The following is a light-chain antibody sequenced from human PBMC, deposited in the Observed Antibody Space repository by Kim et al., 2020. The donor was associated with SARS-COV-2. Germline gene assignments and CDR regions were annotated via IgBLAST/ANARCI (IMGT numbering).Light chain of an antibody. CDR3: NSRDSSGNHLV. CDR1: SLRKYY. Sequence: SELTQDPAVSVALGQTVKITCQGDSLRKYYASWYQQKPGQAPILVIYGKNNRPSGIPVRFSGSSSGNTASLTITGAQAEDDGDYYCNSRDSSGNHLVFGGGTKVTVL. CDR2: GKN. V-gene: IGLV3-19*01. J-gene: IGLJ2*01.